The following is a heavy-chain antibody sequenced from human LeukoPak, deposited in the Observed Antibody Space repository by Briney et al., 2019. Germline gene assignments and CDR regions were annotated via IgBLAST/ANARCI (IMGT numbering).Heavy chain of an antibody. J-gene: IGHJ6*02. Sequence: GGSLRLSCAASGFTFSSYAMHWVRQAPGKGLEWVAVISYDGSNKYYADSVKGRFTISRDNSKNTLYLQMNSLRAEDTAVYYCAREGSSSGWYGYYGMDVWGQGTRVSVSS. CDR3: AREGSSSGWYGYYGMDV. V-gene: IGHV3-30-3*01. CDR1: GFTFSSYA. CDR2: ISYDGSNK. D-gene: IGHD6-19*01.